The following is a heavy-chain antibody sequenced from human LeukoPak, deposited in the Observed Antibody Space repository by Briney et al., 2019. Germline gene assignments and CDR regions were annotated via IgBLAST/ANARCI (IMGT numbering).Heavy chain of an antibody. V-gene: IGHV4-34*01. CDR1: GGSFSGYY. D-gene: IGHD6-13*01. Sequence: SETLSLTCAVYGGSFSGYYWSWIRQPPGKGLEWIGEVNHSGSTNYNPSLKSRVTISVDTSKNEFSLKLSSVTAADTAVYYCARAYHSSWYLNWFDPWGQGTLVTVSS. CDR3: ARAYHSSWYLNWFDP. J-gene: IGHJ5*02. CDR2: VNHSGST.